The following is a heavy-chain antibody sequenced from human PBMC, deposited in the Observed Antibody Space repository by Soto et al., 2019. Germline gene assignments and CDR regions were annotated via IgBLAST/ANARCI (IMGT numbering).Heavy chain of an antibody. CDR1: GDSVSSNSAA. J-gene: IGHJ6*02. D-gene: IGHD6-19*01. CDR2: TYYRSKWYN. Sequence: SQTLSLTCAISGDSVSSNSAAWNWIRQSPSRGLEWLGRTYYRSKWYNDYAVSVKSRITINPDTSKNQFSLQLNSVTPEDTAVYYCARGGPGGSSRFHRDYYGMDVWGQGTTVTVS. CDR3: ARGGPGGSSRFHRDYYGMDV. V-gene: IGHV6-1*01.